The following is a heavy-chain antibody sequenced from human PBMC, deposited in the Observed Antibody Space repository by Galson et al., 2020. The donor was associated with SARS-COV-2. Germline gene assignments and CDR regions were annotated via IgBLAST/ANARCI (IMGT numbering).Heavy chain of an antibody. J-gene: IGHJ5*02. CDR2: IYYSGST. D-gene: IGHD3-10*01. CDR3: ARQGFWFGELAWFDP. CDR1: GGSISSYY. Sequence: ETSETLSLTCTVSGGSISSYYWSWIRQPPGKGLEWIGYIYYSGSTNYNPSLKSRVTISVDTSKNQFSLKLSSVTAADTAVYYCARQGFWFGELAWFDPWGQGTLVTVSS. V-gene: IGHV4-59*08.